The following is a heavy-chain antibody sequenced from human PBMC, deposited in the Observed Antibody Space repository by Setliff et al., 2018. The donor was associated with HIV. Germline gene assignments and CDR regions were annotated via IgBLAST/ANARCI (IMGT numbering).Heavy chain of an antibody. Sequence: SETLSLTCTVSGGSISSHYWSWIRQPPGKGLEWIGYIYYSGSTNYNPSLKSRVTIAVDRSKNQFSLKLSSATAADTAVYYCASSLYSSSSFDYWGQGMLVTVSS. J-gene: IGHJ4*02. CDR1: GGSISSHY. CDR3: ASSLYSSSSFDY. D-gene: IGHD6-6*01. V-gene: IGHV4-59*08. CDR2: IYYSGST.